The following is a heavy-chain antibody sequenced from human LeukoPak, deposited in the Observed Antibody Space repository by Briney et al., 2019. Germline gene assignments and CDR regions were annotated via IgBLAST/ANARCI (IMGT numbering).Heavy chain of an antibody. CDR2: VYYSGST. V-gene: IGHV4-59*01. Sequence: SETLSLTCTVSGGSISHYYWSWIRQPPGKALEWIGYVYYSGSTDYNPSLKSRVTISLDTSKNQFSLKLSSVTAADTAVYYCATGRYYYGSEYWGQGTLFTVSS. CDR3: ATGRYYYGSEY. J-gene: IGHJ4*02. D-gene: IGHD3-10*01. CDR1: GGSISHYY.